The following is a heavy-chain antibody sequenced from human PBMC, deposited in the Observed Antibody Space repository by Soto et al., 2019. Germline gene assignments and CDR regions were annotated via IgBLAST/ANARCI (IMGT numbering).Heavy chain of an antibody. CDR1: GFTFSTFS. J-gene: IGHJ4*02. CDR3: ARDLGWSFDS. CDR2: ISGGGRPI. D-gene: IGHD6-19*01. Sequence: EVQLVESGGGSVQPGGYLRLSCAASGFTFSTFSMNWVRQAPGRGLEWISYISGGGRPISYADSVKGRFTISRDNAKNSLYPQMDSLTDEDTAVYYCARDLGWSFDSWGQGTLVTVSS. V-gene: IGHV3-48*02.